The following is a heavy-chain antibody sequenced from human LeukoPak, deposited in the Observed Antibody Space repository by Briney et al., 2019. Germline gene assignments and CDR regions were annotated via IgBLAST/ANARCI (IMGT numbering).Heavy chain of an antibody. V-gene: IGHV3-30*14. J-gene: IGHJ4*02. CDR3: TRGGGANYYGDYFDY. CDR2: MSYDETTA. Sequence: GGSLRLSCAGSGFTLSSYYMHWVRQAPDQGLEWVAVMSYDETTANYAGSVQGRFTVSRDNSKHTLFLQINRLRAQDMSMYFWTRGGGANYYGDYFDYWSQGTLVTVSS. CDR1: GFTLSSYY. D-gene: IGHD1-26*01.